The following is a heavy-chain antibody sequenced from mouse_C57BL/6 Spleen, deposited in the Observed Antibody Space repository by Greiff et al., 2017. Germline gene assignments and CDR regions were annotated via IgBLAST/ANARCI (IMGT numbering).Heavy chain of an antibody. J-gene: IGHJ1*03. CDR1: GYTFTDYY. CDR2: IYPGSGNT. D-gene: IGHD3-3*01. CDR3: ARGLGQDWYFDV. V-gene: IGHV1-76*01. Sequence: VQLQQSGPELVKPGASVKISCKASGYTFTDYYINWVKQRPGQGLEWIARIYPGSGNTYYNEKFKGKATLTAEKSSSTAYMQLSSLTSEDSAVYFCARGLGQDWYFDVWGTGTTVTVSS.